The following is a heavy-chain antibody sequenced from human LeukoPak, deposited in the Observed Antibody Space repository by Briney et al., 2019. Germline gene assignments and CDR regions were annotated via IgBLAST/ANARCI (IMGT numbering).Heavy chain of an antibody. D-gene: IGHD6-19*01. CDR1: GYTFTGYY. CDR2: INPNSGGT. J-gene: IGHJ6*03. CDR3: ARDAGSGWYIYYYYYMDV. V-gene: IGHV1-2*02. Sequence: ASVKVSCKASGYTFTGYYMHWVRQAPGQGLEWMGWINPNSGGTNYAQKFQGRVTMTRDTSINTAYMELSRLRSDDTAVYYCARDAGSGWYIYYYYYMDVWGKGTTVTISS.